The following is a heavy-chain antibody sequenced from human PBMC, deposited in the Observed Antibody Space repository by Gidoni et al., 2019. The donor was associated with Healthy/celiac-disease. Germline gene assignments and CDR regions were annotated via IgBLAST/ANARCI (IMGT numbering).Heavy chain of an antibody. V-gene: IGHV3-48*02. Sequence: VRQAPGKGLEWVSYISSSSSTIYYADSVKGRFTISRDNAKNSLYLQMNSLRDEDTAVYYCARDISYYDSSGYLSPLIDYWGQGTLVTVPS. CDR2: ISSSSSTI. CDR3: ARDISYYDSSGYLSPLIDY. D-gene: IGHD3-22*01. J-gene: IGHJ4*02.